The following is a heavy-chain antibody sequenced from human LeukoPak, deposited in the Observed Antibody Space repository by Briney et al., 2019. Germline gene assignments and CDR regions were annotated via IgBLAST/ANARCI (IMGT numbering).Heavy chain of an antibody. Sequence: PSETLSLTCVVYGGSFSGYYWSWIRQPPGKGLEWIGEINHSGSTNYNPSLKSRVTISVDTSKNQFSLKLSSVTAADTAVYYCARKTRWLRFGDLDYWGQGTLVTVSS. J-gene: IGHJ4*02. CDR3: ARKTRWLRFGDLDY. CDR1: GGSFSGYY. CDR2: INHSGST. V-gene: IGHV4-34*01. D-gene: IGHD5-12*01.